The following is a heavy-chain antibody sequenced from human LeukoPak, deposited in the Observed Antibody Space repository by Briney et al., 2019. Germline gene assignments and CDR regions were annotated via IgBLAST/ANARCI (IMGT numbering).Heavy chain of an antibody. Sequence: ASVKVSCKASGYTFTSYYMHWVRQAPGQGLEWMGIINPSGGSTSYAQKFQGRVTMTRDTSTSTVYMELSSLRSEDTAVYCCAGTYGGYTGFDYWGQGTLVTVSS. CDR3: AGTYGGYTGFDY. CDR1: GYTFTSYY. D-gene: IGHD4-23*01. J-gene: IGHJ4*02. CDR2: INPSGGST. V-gene: IGHV1-46*01.